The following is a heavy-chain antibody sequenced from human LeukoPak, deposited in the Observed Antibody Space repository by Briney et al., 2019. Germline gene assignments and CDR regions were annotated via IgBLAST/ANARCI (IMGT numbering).Heavy chain of an antibody. CDR2: ISGSGGGT. Sequence: GGTLRLSCAASGFTFSSYGMSWVRQAPGKGLEWVSAISGSGGGTYYADSVKGRFTISRDNSKNTLYLQMNSLRAEDTAVYYCARDLVWFGEPKGYYNYMDVWGKGTTVTVSS. CDR1: GFTFSSYG. D-gene: IGHD3-10*01. J-gene: IGHJ6*03. V-gene: IGHV3-23*01. CDR3: ARDLVWFGEPKGYYNYMDV.